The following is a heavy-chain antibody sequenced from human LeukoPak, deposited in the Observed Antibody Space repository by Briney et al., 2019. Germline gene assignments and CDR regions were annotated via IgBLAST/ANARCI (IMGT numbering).Heavy chain of an antibody. CDR2: MNPNSGNT. CDR1: GYTFTSYD. CDR3: ARGGTYRSSTSCSFFDY. D-gene: IGHD2-2*01. Sequence: ASVKVSCKASGYTFTSYDINWVRQATGQGLEWMGWMNPNSGNTGYAQKFQGRVTMTRNTSISTAYMELSSLRSEDTAVHYCARGGTYRSSTSCSFFDYWGQGTLVTVSS. J-gene: IGHJ4*02. V-gene: IGHV1-8*01.